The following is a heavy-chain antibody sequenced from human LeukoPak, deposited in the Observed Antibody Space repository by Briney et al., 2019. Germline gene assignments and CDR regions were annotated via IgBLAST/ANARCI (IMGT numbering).Heavy chain of an antibody. Sequence: SETLSLTCTVSGGSISSYYWSWTRQPPGKGLEWIGYIYYSGSTYYNPSLKSRVTISVDTSKNQFSLKLTSVTAADTAVYYCARHAYGSGSQITPYLFDYWGQGTLVTVSS. J-gene: IGHJ4*02. D-gene: IGHD3-10*01. V-gene: IGHV4-59*08. CDR2: IYYSGST. CDR3: ARHAYGSGSQITPYLFDY. CDR1: GGSISSYY.